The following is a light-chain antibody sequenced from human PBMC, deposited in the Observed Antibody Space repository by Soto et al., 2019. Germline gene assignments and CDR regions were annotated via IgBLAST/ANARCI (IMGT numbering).Light chain of an antibody. CDR3: QQRSNWPPT. Sequence: EIVMTQSPATLSVSPGERATLSCRASQSVSRYLAWYEQKHGQAPRLLIYDASNRATGIPARFSGSGSGTDFTLTISSLEPEDFAVYYCQQRSNWPPTFGQGTKVDI. J-gene: IGKJ1*01. CDR2: DAS. V-gene: IGKV3-11*01. CDR1: QSVSRY.